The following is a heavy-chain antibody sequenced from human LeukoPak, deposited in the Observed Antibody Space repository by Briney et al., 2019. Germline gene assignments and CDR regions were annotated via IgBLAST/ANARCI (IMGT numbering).Heavy chain of an antibody. V-gene: IGHV3-74*01. CDR1: GFDFSSNW. D-gene: IGHD5-18*01. Sequence: GGSLRLSCAASGFDFSSNWMHWVRHAPGQGLVWVSRIKGDGISTNYADSVKGRFTISRDIAKNTLYLQMNSLRAEDTGVYYCARDLFSYGLDYWGQGTLVTVSS. CDR2: IKGDGIST. CDR3: ARDLFSYGLDY. J-gene: IGHJ4*02.